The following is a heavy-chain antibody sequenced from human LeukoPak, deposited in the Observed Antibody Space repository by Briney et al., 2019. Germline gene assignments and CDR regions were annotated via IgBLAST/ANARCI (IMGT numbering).Heavy chain of an antibody. D-gene: IGHD3-22*01. J-gene: IGHJ4*02. CDR3: AKDLELDYYEKVAVDY. V-gene: IGHV3-21*01. CDR1: GFTFSSYS. CDR2: ISSSSSYI. Sequence: GGSLRLSCAASGFTFSSYSMNWVRQAPGKGLEWVSSISSSSSYIYYADSVKGRFTISRDNAKNSLYLQMNSLRAEDTAVYYCAKDLELDYYEKVAVDYWGQGTLVTVSS.